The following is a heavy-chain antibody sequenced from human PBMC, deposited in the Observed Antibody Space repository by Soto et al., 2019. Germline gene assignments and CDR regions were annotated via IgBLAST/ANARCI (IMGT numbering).Heavy chain of an antibody. CDR2: ISGSGGRS. D-gene: IGHD3-16*01. CDR3: AKVYFVCSSEQTYDFDC. CDR1: GFTFSNYA. V-gene: IGHV3-23*01. Sequence: EVQLLDSGGGLVQPGGSLRLSCAASGFTFSNYAMTWVRQGPGKGLEWVSGISGSGGRSYYADSVKGRFTISRDNSKSTLYLQMNSLRAEDTAVYYCAKVYFVCSSEQTYDFDCWGQRTLVTVSS. J-gene: IGHJ4*02.